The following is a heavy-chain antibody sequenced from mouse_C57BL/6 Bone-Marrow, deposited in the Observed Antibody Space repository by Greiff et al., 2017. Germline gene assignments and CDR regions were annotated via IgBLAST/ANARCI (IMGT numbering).Heavy chain of an antibody. V-gene: IGHV14-4*01. J-gene: IGHJ2*01. CDR1: GFNIKDDY. CDR2: IDPENGDT. D-gene: IGHD1-1*01. Sequence: EVKLQESGAELVRPGASVKLSCTASGFNIKDDYMHWVKQRPEQGLEWIGWIDPENGDTEYASKFQGKATITADTSSNTAYLQLSSLTSEDTAVYYCTPLYYYGSSYDYWGQGTTLTGSS. CDR3: TPLYYYGSSYDY.